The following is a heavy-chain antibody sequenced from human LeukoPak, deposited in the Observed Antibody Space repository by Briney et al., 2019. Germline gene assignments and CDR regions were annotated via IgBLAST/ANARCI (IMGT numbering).Heavy chain of an antibody. D-gene: IGHD3-9*01. V-gene: IGHV4-61*02. J-gene: IGHJ4*02. CDR3: ARQVVGYLDWLLGDPFDC. Sequence: SQPLSLTCSVSGVSISSGSYFWSWIRPPAGEGLEWIGRIYTSGSTNYNPSLKSRVTISVDTSKSQFALKLSPVAAADTAVYYCARQVVGYLDWLLGDPFDCWGQGTLVTLPP. CDR1: GVSISSGSYF. CDR2: IYTSGST.